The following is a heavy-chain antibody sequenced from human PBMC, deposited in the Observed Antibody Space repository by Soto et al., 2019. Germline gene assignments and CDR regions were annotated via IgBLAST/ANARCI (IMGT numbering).Heavy chain of an antibody. Sequence: QVQLVESGGGVVQPGRSLRLSCAASGFTFSSYGMHWVRQAPGKGLEWVAVIWYDGSNKYYADSVKGRFTISRDNSKNTLYLQMNSLRAEDTAVYYCAGRGNSAFDYWGQGTLVTVSS. CDR2: IWYDGSNK. CDR3: AGRGNSAFDY. V-gene: IGHV3-33*01. D-gene: IGHD4-4*01. CDR1: GFTFSSYG. J-gene: IGHJ4*02.